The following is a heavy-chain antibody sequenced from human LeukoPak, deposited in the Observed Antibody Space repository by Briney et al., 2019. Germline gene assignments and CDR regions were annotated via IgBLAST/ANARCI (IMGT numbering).Heavy chain of an antibody. D-gene: IGHD2-15*01. J-gene: IGHJ4*02. CDR2: ICGCGGST. V-gene: IGHV3-23*01. CDR3: AKAYCSSGTCYCPFDY. Sequence: GGSLRLSCAASGFTFSSYPMRWVRLARRMGLECVSAICGCGGSTFYAGSVKGRFTISRDNSKSTLYLQMDSLRAEDAAVYYCAKAYCSSGTCYCPFDYWGQGTLVTVSS. CDR1: GFTFSSYP.